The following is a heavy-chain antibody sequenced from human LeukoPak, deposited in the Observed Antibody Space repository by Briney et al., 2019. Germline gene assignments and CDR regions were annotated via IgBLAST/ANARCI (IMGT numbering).Heavy chain of an antibody. CDR3: AHGTVYQLDY. D-gene: IGHD2-2*01. J-gene: IGHJ4*02. CDR2: LSGSGGST. V-gene: IGHV3-23*01. Sequence: PGGSLRLSCTASGLSLNNYAMSWVRQAPGKGLEWVSSLSGSGGSTYYADSVKGRFTISRDNSKNTLYLQMNSLRAEDTAVYYCAHGTVYQLDYWGQGTLVTVSS. CDR1: GLSLNNYA.